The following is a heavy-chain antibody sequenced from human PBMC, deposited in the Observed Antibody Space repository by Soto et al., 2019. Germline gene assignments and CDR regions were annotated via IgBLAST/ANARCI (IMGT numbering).Heavy chain of an antibody. V-gene: IGHV3-21*01. J-gene: IGHJ4*02. CDR3: ARDRCISSTCYSYFDY. Sequence: PVGSLILARAASGVTLTNYSMDWVCQAPGKGLECVSSITIVGNYIYYADSVKGRFSVSRDNAKNSLYLQMNSLRAEDTAVYYCARDRCISSTCYSYFDYWGQGTLVTVSS. D-gene: IGHD2-2*01. CDR1: GVTLTNYS. CDR2: ITIVGNYI.